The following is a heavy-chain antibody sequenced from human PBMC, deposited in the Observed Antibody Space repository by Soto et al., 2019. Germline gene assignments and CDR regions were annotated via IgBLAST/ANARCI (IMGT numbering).Heavy chain of an antibody. CDR1: GYTFTSYY. J-gene: IGHJ4*02. V-gene: IGHV1-46*01. CDR3: ARAPPGPSYFDY. Sequence: ASVKVSCKASGYTFTSYYTHWVRQAPGQGLEWMGIINPSGGSTSYAQKFQGRVTMTRDTSTSTVYMELSSLRSEDTAVYYCARAPPGPSYFDYWGQGTLVTFSS. D-gene: IGHD7-27*01. CDR2: INPSGGST.